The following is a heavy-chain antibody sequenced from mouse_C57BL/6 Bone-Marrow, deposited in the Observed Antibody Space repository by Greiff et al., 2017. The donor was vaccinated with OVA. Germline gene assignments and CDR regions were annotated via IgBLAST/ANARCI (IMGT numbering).Heavy chain of an antibody. D-gene: IGHD4-1*02. Sequence: EVQVVESGGGLVQPGGSLSHSCAASGFTFTDYYMSWVRQPPGKALEWLGFIRNKANGYTTEYSASVKGRFTISRDNSQSILYLQMNALRAEDSATYYCARYQLGQWFAYWGQGTLVTVSA. CDR3: ARYQLGQWFAY. CDR2: IRNKANGYTT. J-gene: IGHJ3*01. V-gene: IGHV7-3*01. CDR1: GFTFTDYY.